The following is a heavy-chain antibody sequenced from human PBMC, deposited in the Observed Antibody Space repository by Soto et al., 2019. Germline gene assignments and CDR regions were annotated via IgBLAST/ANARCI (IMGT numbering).Heavy chain of an antibody. J-gene: IGHJ3*01. CDR2: ISAYNGKT. CDR3: ARVVVLITPDAFDV. D-gene: IGHD3-16*01. CDR1: GYTFTTYG. V-gene: IGHV1-18*01. Sequence: QVQLVQSGAEVKKPGASVKVSCKASGYTFTTYGISWIRQAPGQGLEGMGWISAYNGKTNYAQKFQGRVTMTTDTSRSTAYMELRSVRSDDTAVYYCARVVVLITPDAFDVWGQGTMVTVPS.